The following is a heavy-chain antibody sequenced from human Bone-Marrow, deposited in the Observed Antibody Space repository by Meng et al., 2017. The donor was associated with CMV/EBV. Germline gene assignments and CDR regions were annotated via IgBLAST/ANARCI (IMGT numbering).Heavy chain of an antibody. Sequence: SSQASGYTFTSYGISWVRQAPGQGLEWTGWISAYNCNTNYAQKLQGRVTMTTDTSTSTAYMELRSLRSDDTAVYYCARGLGNSPCDYWGQGTLVTVSS. CDR3: ARGLGNSPCDY. CDR2: ISAYNCNT. D-gene: IGHD7-27*01. CDR1: GYTFTSYG. V-gene: IGHV1-18*01. J-gene: IGHJ4*02.